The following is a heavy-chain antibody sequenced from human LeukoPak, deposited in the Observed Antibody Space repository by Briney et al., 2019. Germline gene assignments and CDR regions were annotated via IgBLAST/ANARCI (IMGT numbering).Heavy chain of an antibody. J-gene: IGHJ3*01. CDR3: AKVRAELGASRSYAFDV. D-gene: IGHD1-26*01. Sequence: GRSLRLSCAASGFSFGDYAMHWVRQAPGKGLEWVAGVNWNSAYIGYGDSMRGRVTIYRDNAKKSLYLQMNGLRVEDMALYYCAKVRAELGASRSYAFDVWGQGTMVTVSS. CDR1: GFSFGDYA. V-gene: IGHV3-9*03. CDR2: VNWNSAYI.